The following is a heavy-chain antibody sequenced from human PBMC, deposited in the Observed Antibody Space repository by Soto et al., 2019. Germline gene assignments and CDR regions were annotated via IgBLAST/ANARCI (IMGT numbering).Heavy chain of an antibody. CDR3: ARDYEVGTTDY. Sequence: PGGSLRLSCAVSGFTFSDYAMTWVRQAPGKGLEWVATISFDGSNKYYADSVRGRFTISRDNSKSTLYLQMNSLRAEDTAVYYCARDYEVGTTDYWGQGTLVTVSS. D-gene: IGHD1-26*01. CDR2: ISFDGSNK. CDR1: GFTFSDYA. J-gene: IGHJ4*02. V-gene: IGHV3-33*08.